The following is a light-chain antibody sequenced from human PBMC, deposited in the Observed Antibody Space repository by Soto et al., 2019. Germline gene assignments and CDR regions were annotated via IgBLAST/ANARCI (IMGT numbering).Light chain of an antibody. CDR1: XSVSSSY. CDR2: GAS. V-gene: IGKV3-20*01. J-gene: IGKJ5*01. Sequence: EIVLTQSPGTLSLSPGERXXXXXXXXXSVSSSYLAWYQQKPGQAPRLLIYGASSRATGIPDRFSGSGSGTDFTLTISRLEPEDFAVYYCQQYGSSPSITFGQGTRLEIK. CDR3: QQYGSSPSIT.